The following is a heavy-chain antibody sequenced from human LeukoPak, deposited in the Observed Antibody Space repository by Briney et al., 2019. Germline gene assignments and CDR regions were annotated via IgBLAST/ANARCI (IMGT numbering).Heavy chain of an antibody. CDR2: IDWDDDK. D-gene: IGHD6-13*01. V-gene: IGHV2-70*11. Sequence: SGPTLVKPTQTLTLTCTFSGFSLRTSGMCGSWIRQPPGKAREWLARIDWDDDKYYSTSLKTRLTISKDTSKNQAVLTMTNMDPVDTATYYCARITPAGRQLDYWGQGTLVTVSS. CDR1: GFSLRTSGMC. J-gene: IGHJ4*02. CDR3: ARITPAGRQLDY.